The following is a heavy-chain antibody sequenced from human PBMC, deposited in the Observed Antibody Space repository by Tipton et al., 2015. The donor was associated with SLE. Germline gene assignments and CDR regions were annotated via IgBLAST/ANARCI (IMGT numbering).Heavy chain of an antibody. V-gene: IGHV4-59*01. J-gene: IGHJ5*02. CDR3: ARGYYYDTTGYRSWMDP. D-gene: IGHD3-22*01. CDR2: IHYSGST. Sequence: TLSLTCSVSGDSLSSYYWTWIRQPPGKGLEWIGYIHYSGSTNYSPSLKSRVSMSTDTSNNRFSLELTSVTAADTAVYYCARGYYYDTTGYRSWMDPWGQGTLVTVSS. CDR1: GDSLSSYY.